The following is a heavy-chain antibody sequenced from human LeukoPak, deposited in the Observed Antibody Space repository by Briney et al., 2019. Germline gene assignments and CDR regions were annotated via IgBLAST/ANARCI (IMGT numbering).Heavy chain of an antibody. CDR3: ARDLFYSSSSGWFDP. V-gene: IGHV1-69*05. CDR2: IIPIFGTA. CDR1: GGTFSSYA. J-gene: IGHJ5*02. Sequence: ASVKVSCKASGGTFSSYAISWVRQAPGQGLEWMGGIIPIFGTANYAQKFQGRVTITTDESTSTAYMELSSLRSEDTAVYYCARDLFYSSSSGWFDPWGQGTLVTVSS. D-gene: IGHD6-6*01.